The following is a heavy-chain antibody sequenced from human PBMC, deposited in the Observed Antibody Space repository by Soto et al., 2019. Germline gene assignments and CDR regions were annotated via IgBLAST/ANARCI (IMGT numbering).Heavy chain of an antibody. CDR3: ARDGTSGWVDS. J-gene: IGHJ4*02. CDR2: IYYSGST. Sequence: QVQLQESVPGLVKPSQTLSLTCTVSGGSISSGGSYWTWIRQHPWKGLEWIGYIYYSGSTYYNPSLKSRVTSSIDTSENQFSLKPSSVTAADTAVYYCARDGTSGWVDSWGQGILVTVSS. D-gene: IGHD6-19*01. V-gene: IGHV4-31*03. CDR1: GGSISSGGSY.